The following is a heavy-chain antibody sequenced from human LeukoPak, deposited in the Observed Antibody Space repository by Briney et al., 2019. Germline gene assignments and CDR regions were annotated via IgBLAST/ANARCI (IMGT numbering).Heavy chain of an antibody. V-gene: IGHV3-49*04. CDR3: TYSGYDYQELFDY. Sequence: PGRSLRLSCTASGFTFGDYAMGWVRQAPGKGLEWVGFIRSKAYGGTTEYAASVKGRFTISRDDSKSIAYLQMNSLKTEDTAMYYCTYSGYDYQELFDYWGQGTLVTVSS. J-gene: IGHJ4*02. CDR1: GFTFGDYA. CDR2: IRSKAYGGTT. D-gene: IGHD5-12*01.